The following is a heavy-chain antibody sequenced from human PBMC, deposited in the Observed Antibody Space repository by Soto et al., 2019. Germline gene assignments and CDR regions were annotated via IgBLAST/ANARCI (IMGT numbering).Heavy chain of an antibody. Sequence: MRLPSGASRLSFSKYLKIWVRQAPGKVLLCGSRNKSNGITTGYSDSVKGRFSISRDNAKNTLYLQLNSLRADDTAVYYCTRPEGAANFDIWGWRTLVTVSS. CDR3: TRPEGAANFDI. CDR2: NKSNGITT. J-gene: IGHJ4*02. CDR1: RLSFSKYL. V-gene: IGHV3-74*01. D-gene: IGHD2-15*01.